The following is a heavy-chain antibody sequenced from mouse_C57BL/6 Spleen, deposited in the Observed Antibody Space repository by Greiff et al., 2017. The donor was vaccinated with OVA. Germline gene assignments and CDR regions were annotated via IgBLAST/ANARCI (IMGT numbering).Heavy chain of an antibody. V-gene: IGHV5-6*01. CDR3: ARHRITTGYYAMDY. Sequence: EVKVVESGGDLVKPGGSLKLSCAASGFTFSSYGMSWVRQTPDKRLEWVATISSGGSYTYYPDSVKGRFTISRDNAKNTLYLQMSSLKSEDTAMYYCARHRITTGYYAMDYWGQGTSVTVSS. CDR2: ISSGGSYT. D-gene: IGHD1-2*01. CDR1: GFTFSSYG. J-gene: IGHJ4*01.